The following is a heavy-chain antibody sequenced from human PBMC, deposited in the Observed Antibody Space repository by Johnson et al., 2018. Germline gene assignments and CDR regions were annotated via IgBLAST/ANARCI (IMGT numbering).Heavy chain of an antibody. Sequence: VQLVQSGAEVKKPGESLKISCKGSGYSFTSYWIGWVRQMPGKGLEWMGIIYPGDSDTRYSPSFQGQVTISADKSISTASLQWSSLKAPDTPMYYCARHTRYSSSWGWFDPWGQGTLVTVSS. CDR2: IYPGDSDT. CDR1: GYSFTSYW. CDR3: ARHTRYSSSWGWFDP. J-gene: IGHJ5*02. D-gene: IGHD6-13*01. V-gene: IGHV5-51*01.